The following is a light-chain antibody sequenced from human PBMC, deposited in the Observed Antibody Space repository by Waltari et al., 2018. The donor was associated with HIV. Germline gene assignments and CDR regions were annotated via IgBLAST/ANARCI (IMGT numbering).Light chain of an antibody. CDR1: QNVLYSSNNKNY. CDR3: QQYYSTPWT. Sequence: DIVMTQSPDSLAVSLGERATINCKSSQNVLYSSNNKNYVVWYHQKPGQPPKLLIYWASTRESGVPDRFSGSGSGTDFTLTISSLQADDVAVYYCQQYYSTPWTFGQGTRVEIK. V-gene: IGKV4-1*01. J-gene: IGKJ1*01. CDR2: WAS.